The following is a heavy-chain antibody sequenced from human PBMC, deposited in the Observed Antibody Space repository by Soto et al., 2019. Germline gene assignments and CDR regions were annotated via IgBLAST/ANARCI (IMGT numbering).Heavy chain of an antibody. CDR3: AHRVLRTVFGLVTTTAIYFDF. V-gene: IGHV2-5*02. CDR1: GFSLTTSGVG. CDR2: IYWDDDK. D-gene: IGHD3-3*01. J-gene: IGHJ4*02. Sequence: QITLNESGPTVVRPTETLTLTCRFSGFSLTTSGVGAGWIRQSPGKAPEWLALIYWDDDKRCSASLKRRLTITKATSKNQVALTVSDLDPTDTATYYCAHRVLRTVFGLVTTTAIYFDFWGQGTPVAVSS.